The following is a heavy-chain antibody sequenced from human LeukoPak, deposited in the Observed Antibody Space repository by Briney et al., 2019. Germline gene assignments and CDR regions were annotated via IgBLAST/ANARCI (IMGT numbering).Heavy chain of an antibody. CDR1: GSTFDDYG. CDR2: INWNGGST. J-gene: IGHJ6*02. V-gene: IGHV3-20*04. Sequence: GGSLRLSCAASGSTFDDYGMSWVRQAPGKGLEWVSGINWNGGSTGYADSVKGRFTISRDNAKNSLYLQMNSLRAEDTAVYYCAKDLLWFGAYGMDVWGQGTTVTVSS. CDR3: AKDLLWFGAYGMDV. D-gene: IGHD3-10*01.